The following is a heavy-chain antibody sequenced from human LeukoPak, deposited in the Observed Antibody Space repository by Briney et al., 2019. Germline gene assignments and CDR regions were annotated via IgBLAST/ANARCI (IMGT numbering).Heavy chain of an antibody. CDR2: IYYSGST. Sequence: GSLRLSCAASGSTFSSYSMNWVRQPPGKGLEWIGSIYYSGSTYYNPSLKSRVTISVDTSKNQFSLKLSSVTAADTAVYYCARHESGSITMIVVVPGAFDIWGQGTMVTVSS. CDR3: ARHESGSITMIVVVPGAFDI. V-gene: IGHV4-39*01. J-gene: IGHJ3*02. D-gene: IGHD3-22*01. CDR1: GSTFSSYSMN.